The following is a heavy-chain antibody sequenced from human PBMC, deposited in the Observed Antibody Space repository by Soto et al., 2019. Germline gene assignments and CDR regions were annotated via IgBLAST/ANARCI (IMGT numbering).Heavy chain of an antibody. J-gene: IGHJ5*02. CDR1: GYTFSSYV. Sequence: QVQLMQSRPEVKTPGASVKLSCKASGYTFSSYVITWVRQAPGQGLEWMGWISPFNYNTNYAQKFQGRVTMTTDTSTNTAYMELRSLRSDDTAVYYRARGGRRLGWFDPWGQGTLVTVSS. D-gene: IGHD6-25*01. CDR3: ARGGRRLGWFDP. CDR2: ISPFNYNT. V-gene: IGHV1-18*01.